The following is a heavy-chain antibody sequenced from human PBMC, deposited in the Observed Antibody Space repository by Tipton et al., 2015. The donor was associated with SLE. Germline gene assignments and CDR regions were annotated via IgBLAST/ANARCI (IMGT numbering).Heavy chain of an antibody. D-gene: IGHD5-12*01. CDR3: AREVVATVDAFDI. J-gene: IGHJ3*02. CDR2: ISTYNDNA. V-gene: IGHV1-18*01. CDR1: GYTFTSYG. Sequence: QSGAEVKKPGASVKVSCKASGYTFTSYGISWVRQAPGQGLEWMGWISTYNDNANYAQRLQDRVTMTTDTSTSTAYMELRSLRSDDTAVYYCAREVVATVDAFDIWGQGTMVTVSS.